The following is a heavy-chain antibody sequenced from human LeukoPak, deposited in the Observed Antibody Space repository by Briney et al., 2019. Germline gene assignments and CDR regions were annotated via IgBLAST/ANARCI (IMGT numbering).Heavy chain of an antibody. D-gene: IGHD2-21*02. CDR3: ARDPHGGDYAIFDY. J-gene: IGHJ4*02. CDR1: GGSISSSSYY. Sequence: SETLSLLCTVSGGSISSSSYYWGWIRQPPGKGVEWIGRIYYSGSTYYNPSLKSRVTISVDTSKNQFSLKLSSVTAADTAVYYCARDPHGGDYAIFDYWGQGNLVTVTS. V-gene: IGHV4-39*07. CDR2: IYYSGST.